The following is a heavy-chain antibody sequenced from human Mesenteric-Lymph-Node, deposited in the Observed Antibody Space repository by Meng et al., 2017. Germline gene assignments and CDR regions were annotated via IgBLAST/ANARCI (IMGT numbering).Heavy chain of an antibody. V-gene: IGHV3-20*04. Sequence: GESLKISCAASGFSFDDSGMTWVRQVPGKGLDWVSGINWNGGRIDYADSVKGRFTISRDNAKNSLYLQMNTLTAEDTAIYYCARAFGGSYIYFENWGQGTLVTVSS. CDR3: ARAFGGSYIYFEN. J-gene: IGHJ4*02. CDR1: GFSFDDSG. D-gene: IGHD1-26*01. CDR2: INWNGGRI.